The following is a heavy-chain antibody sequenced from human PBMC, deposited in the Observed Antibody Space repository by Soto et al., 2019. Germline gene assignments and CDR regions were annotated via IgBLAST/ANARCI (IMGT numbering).Heavy chain of an antibody. CDR2: IYKSATT. Sequence: SETLSLTCSVSGDSISNLDYFWAWIRQPPGQALEYIGYIYKSATTYYNPSSESRVAISVDTSKSQFSLNVTSVTAADTAVYFCARGRYCLTGRCFPNWFDSWGQGALGTVS. V-gene: IGHV4-30-4*01. J-gene: IGHJ5*01. D-gene: IGHD7-27*01. CDR1: GDSISNLDYF. CDR3: ARGRYCLTGRCFPNWFDS.